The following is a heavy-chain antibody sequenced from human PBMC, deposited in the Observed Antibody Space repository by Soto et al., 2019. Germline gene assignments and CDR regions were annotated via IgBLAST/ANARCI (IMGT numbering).Heavy chain of an antibody. V-gene: IGHV4-39*01. Sequence: QLKKQESGPGLVKPSETLSLTCTVSGGSISSSSYYWGWIRQPPGKGLEWIGSIYYSGSTYYNPSLKSRFTISVDTSKNQFSLKLSSVTAADPAVYYCARQRDYGDYSSFDICGQGTMVTVSS. CDR3: ARQRDYGDYSSFDI. CDR1: GGSISSSSYY. D-gene: IGHD4-17*01. CDR2: IYYSGST. J-gene: IGHJ3*02.